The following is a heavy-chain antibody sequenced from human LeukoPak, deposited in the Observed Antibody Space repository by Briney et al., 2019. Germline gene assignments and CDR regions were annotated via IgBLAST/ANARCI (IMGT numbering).Heavy chain of an antibody. Sequence: GGSLKISCKGSGYSFTNYWIAWVRQMPGKGLEWMGIIYPDSSDTRYSPSFQGQVSISADKSISTAYLQWSSLKASDTAMYYCARLQTWADYWGQGTLVTVSS. CDR3: ARLQTWADY. CDR1: GYSFTNYW. D-gene: IGHD3-16*01. J-gene: IGHJ4*02. V-gene: IGHV5-51*01. CDR2: IYPDSSDT.